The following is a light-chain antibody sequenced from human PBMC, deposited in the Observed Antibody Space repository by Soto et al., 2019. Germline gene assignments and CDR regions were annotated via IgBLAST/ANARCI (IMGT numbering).Light chain of an antibody. V-gene: IGKV3-20*01. Sequence: EIVLTQSPGTLSLSPGERATLSCRASQSVSSSYLAWYQQKPGQAPRLLIYGASSRATGIPDSFRGSGSGTHFTLTISLLEPEDFAVYYCRQYDSSPITFGQGTRLEIK. CDR3: RQYDSSPIT. J-gene: IGKJ5*01. CDR2: GAS. CDR1: QSVSSSY.